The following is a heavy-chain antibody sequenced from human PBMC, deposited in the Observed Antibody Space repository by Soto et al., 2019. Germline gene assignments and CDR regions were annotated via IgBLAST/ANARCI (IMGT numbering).Heavy chain of an antibody. CDR1: GFTFSSYS. Sequence: EVQLVESGGGLVKPGGSLRLSCAASGFTFSSYSMNWVRQAPGKGLEWVSSISSSSSYIYYADSVKGRFTISRDNAKNSLYLQMNSLRAEDTAVYYCARLRHPHPRVATSQNKYYMDVWGKGTTVTVSS. J-gene: IGHJ6*03. CDR3: ARLRHPHPRVATSQNKYYMDV. CDR2: ISSSSSYI. D-gene: IGHD5-12*01. V-gene: IGHV3-21*01.